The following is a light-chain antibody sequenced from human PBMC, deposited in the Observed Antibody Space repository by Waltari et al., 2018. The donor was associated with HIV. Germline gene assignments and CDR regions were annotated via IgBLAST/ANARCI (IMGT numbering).Light chain of an antibody. CDR2: EVS. J-gene: IGLJ1*01. CDR1: SSDVWSYNL. CDR3: CSYADSPPYV. V-gene: IGLV2-23*02. Sequence: QSALTQPASVSGSPGQSITISSTVTSSDVWSYNLVPWYQQHPGKAPKLMVYEVSKRPSGVSNRFSGSKSGNTASLTISGLQAEDEADYYCCSYADSPPYVFGTGTKVTVL.